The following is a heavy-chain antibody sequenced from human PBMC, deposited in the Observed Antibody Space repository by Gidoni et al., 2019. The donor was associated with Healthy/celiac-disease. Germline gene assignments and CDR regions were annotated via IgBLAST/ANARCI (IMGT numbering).Heavy chain of an antibody. J-gene: IGHJ6*02. V-gene: IGHV3-48*01. CDR1: GFTFSSYS. CDR2: ISSSSSTI. D-gene: IGHD3-10*01. CDR3: ARGERGSGSYYNPDYYYYGMDV. Sequence: EVQLVESGGGLVQPGGSLRLSCAASGFTFSSYSMTWVRQAPGKGLEWVSYISSSSSTIYYADSVKGRFTISRDNAKNSLYLQMNSLRAEDTAVYYCARGERGSGSYYNPDYYYYGMDVWGQGTTVTVSS.